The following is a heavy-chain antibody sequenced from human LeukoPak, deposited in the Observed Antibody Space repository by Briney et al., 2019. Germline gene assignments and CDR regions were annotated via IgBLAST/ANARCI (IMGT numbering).Heavy chain of an antibody. CDR2: ISSSSSYI. CDR1: GFTFSSYS. Sequence: GGSLRLSCAASGFTFSSYSMNWVRQAPGKGLEWVSSISSSSSYIYYADSVKGRFTISRDNAKNSLYLQMNSLRAEDTAVYYCARDPRGPKYYYYYYMDVWGKGTTVTVSS. J-gene: IGHJ6*03. CDR3: ARDPRGPKYYYYYYMDV. D-gene: IGHD3-10*01. V-gene: IGHV3-21*01.